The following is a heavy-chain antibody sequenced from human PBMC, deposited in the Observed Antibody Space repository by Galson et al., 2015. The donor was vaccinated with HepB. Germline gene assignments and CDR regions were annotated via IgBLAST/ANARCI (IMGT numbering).Heavy chain of an antibody. Sequence: SLRLSCAASGFSFSRYSINWVRQAPGKGLEWVSSISSVSTYIYYADSLKGRFTISRDNAKNLLYLQMNTLRAEDTAVYYCVRLGGEGGSYYFDYWGQGTLVTVSS. CDR1: GFSFSRYS. D-gene: IGHD3-16*01. CDR3: VRLGGEGGSYYFDY. CDR2: ISSVSTYI. V-gene: IGHV3-21*01. J-gene: IGHJ4*02.